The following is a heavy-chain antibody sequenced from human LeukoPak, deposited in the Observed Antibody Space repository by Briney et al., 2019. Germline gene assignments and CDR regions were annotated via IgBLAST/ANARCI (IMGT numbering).Heavy chain of an antibody. Sequence: TSETLSLTCAVYGGSFSGYYWSWIRQPPGKGLEWVSAISGSGGSTYYADSVKGRFTISRDNSKNTLYLQMNSLRAEDTAVYYCAKDSPRLLHQDWGQGTLVTVSS. D-gene: IGHD2-21*02. CDR2: ISGSGGST. V-gene: IGHV3-23*01. J-gene: IGHJ4*02. CDR1: GGSFSGYY. CDR3: AKDSPRLLHQD.